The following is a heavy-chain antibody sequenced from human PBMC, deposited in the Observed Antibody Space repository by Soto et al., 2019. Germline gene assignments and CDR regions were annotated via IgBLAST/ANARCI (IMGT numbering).Heavy chain of an antibody. CDR3: AHRRSGISQWNYGDFDY. D-gene: IGHD1-7*01. CDR1: GFSLITSGVG. CDR2: IYWDDDK. V-gene: IGHV2-5*02. Sequence: SGPTLVNPTQTLTLTCTFSGFSLITSGVGVGWIRQPPGKALEWLAFIYWDDDKRYSPSLRSRLTIAKDTSKNQVVLTMTEVDPVDTATYFCAHRRSGISQWNYGDFDYWGQGTQVTVSS. J-gene: IGHJ4*02.